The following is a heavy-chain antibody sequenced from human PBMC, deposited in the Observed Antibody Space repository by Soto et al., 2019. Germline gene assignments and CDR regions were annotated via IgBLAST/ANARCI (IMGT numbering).Heavy chain of an antibody. V-gene: IGHV1-69*02. CDR1: GDTFNFYS. Sequence: QVQLVQSGAEVKRPGSSVKVSCKASGDTFNFYSINWVRQAPGVGLEWVGRVNPILSMSNYAQRFQGRVTMTADKSTSKAYMKLRSLRSEDTAIYYCASSYGSGYRDFDYWGQGALVTVSS. CDR3: ASSYGSGYRDFDY. J-gene: IGHJ4*02. CDR2: VNPILSMS. D-gene: IGHD3-10*01.